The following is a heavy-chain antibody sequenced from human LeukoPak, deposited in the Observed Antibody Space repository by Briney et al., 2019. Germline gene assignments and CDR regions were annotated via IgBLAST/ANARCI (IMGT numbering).Heavy chain of an antibody. CDR2: IYHSGST. CDR3: ARDTVAGSDFDY. Sequence: SETLSLTCAVSGYSISSGYYWGWIRQPPGKGLEWIGSIYHSGSTYYNPSIKSRVTISVDTSKNQFSLKLSSVTAADTAVYYCARDTVAGSDFDYWGQGTLVTVSS. D-gene: IGHD6-19*01. V-gene: IGHV4-38-2*02. CDR1: GYSISSGYY. J-gene: IGHJ4*02.